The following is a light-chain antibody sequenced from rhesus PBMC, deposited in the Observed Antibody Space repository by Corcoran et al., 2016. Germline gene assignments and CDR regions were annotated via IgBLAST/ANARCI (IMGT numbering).Light chain of an antibody. V-gene: IGKV1-25*01. J-gene: IGKJ4*01. CDR2: KAS. CDR1: QGISSY. CDR3: QQHNSYPLT. Sequence: DIQMTQSPSYLSASVGDTVTITCRASQGISSYLAWYKQKPGKALKLLIYKASTLQSGVPSRFSGRGSGTDFTLTISSLQPEDFATYYCQQHNSYPLTFGGGTKVEIK.